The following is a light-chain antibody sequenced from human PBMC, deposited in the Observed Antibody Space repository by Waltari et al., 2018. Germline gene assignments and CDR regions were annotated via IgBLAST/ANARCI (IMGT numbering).Light chain of an antibody. CDR3: QQYGTSPRT. CDR2: DSS. CDR1: QTVANTY. Sequence: EIVLTQSPGTLSLSPGEGATLSCRASQTVANTYLAWYQQKPGQAPRLLISDSSRRATGIPDRFRGSGSGTDFILSISRLEAEDFAVYYCQQYGTSPRTFGQGTKLEIK. J-gene: IGKJ2*01. V-gene: IGKV3-20*01.